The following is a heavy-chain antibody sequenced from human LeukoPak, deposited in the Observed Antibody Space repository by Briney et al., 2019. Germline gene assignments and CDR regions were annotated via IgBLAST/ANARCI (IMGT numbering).Heavy chain of an antibody. D-gene: IGHD3-9*01. V-gene: IGHV1-69*01. Sequence: SVKVSCKASGGTFSSYAISWVRQAPGQGLEWMGGIIPIFGTANYAQKFQGRVTITADESTSTAYMELSSLRSEDTAVYYCATSPMTGPHYFDYWGQGTLVTVSS. CDR2: IIPIFGTA. CDR1: GGTFSSYA. J-gene: IGHJ4*02. CDR3: ATSPMTGPHYFDY.